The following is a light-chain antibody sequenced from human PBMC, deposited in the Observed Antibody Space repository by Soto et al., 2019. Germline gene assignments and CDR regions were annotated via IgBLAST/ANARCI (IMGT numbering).Light chain of an antibody. CDR3: MQALRNPWT. V-gene: IGKV2-28*01. Sequence: DIVMTQFPLSLPVTPGEPASISCTSSQSLLNSNGNNYLDWYLQKPGQSPQLLIHLGSKRASGVXDXXRASGSGKSFTLKISRVEAEDVGVYYCMQALRNPWTFGQGTKVQIK. CDR1: QSLLNSNGNNY. CDR2: LGS. J-gene: IGKJ1*01.